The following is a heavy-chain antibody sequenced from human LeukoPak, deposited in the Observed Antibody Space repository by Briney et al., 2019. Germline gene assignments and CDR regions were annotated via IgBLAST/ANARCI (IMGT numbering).Heavy chain of an antibody. D-gene: IGHD3-22*01. V-gene: IGHV4-31*03. CDR2: IHYSGST. CDR3: AGSRIGYSDSSGFFDS. Sequence: SETLSLTCTVSGGSISSGGYYWSWIRQHPGKGLEWIGYIHYSGSTYYSPSLKSRVTISVDTSKNQFSLKLSSVTAADTAVYYCAGSRIGYSDSSGFFDSWGQGTLVTVSS. CDR1: GGSISSGGYY. J-gene: IGHJ4*02.